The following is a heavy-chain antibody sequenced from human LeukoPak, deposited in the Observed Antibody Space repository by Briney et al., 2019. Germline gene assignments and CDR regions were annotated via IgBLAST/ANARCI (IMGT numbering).Heavy chain of an antibody. Sequence: PGGSLRLSCAASGFTFSSYGMHWVRQAPGKGLEWVAVISYDGSNKYYADSVKGRFTISRDNSKNTLYLQMNSLRAEDTAVYYCARDTYYYDSSGYYHAPLDYWGQGTLVTVSS. CDR1: GFTFSSYG. CDR3: ARDTYYYDSSGYYHAPLDY. J-gene: IGHJ4*02. V-gene: IGHV3-30*03. D-gene: IGHD3-22*01. CDR2: ISYDGSNK.